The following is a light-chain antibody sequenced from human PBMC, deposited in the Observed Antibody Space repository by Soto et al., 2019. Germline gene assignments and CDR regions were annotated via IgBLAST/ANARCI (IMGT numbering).Light chain of an antibody. CDR1: QSISSY. J-gene: IGKJ2*02. V-gene: IGKV1-39*01. Sequence: DIQMTQSPSSLSASVGDRVTITCRASQSISSYLNWYQQKPGKAPKLLIYAASSLQSGVPSRFSGSRSGTDFTLTISSLQPEDFATYYCQQSYSTLWTFGQGPKLEIK. CDR3: QQSYSTLWT. CDR2: AAS.